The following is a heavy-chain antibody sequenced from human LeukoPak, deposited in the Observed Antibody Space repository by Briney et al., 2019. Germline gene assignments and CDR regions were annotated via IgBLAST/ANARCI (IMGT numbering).Heavy chain of an antibody. J-gene: IGHJ4*02. D-gene: IGHD6-6*01. CDR1: GFTFSSYA. CDR3: AKEQSSSGFFDY. V-gene: IGHV3-23*01. Sequence: GGSLRLSCAASGFTFSSYALSWVRQAPGKGLEWVSAISGRGDRTYYADSVKGRFTISRDNSKNTLYLQMNSLRAEDTAVYYCAKEQSSSGFFDYWGQGTLVTVSS. CDR2: ISGRGDRT.